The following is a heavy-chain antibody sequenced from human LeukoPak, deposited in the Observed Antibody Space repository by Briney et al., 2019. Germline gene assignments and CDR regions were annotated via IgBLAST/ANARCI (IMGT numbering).Heavy chain of an antibody. V-gene: IGHV4-34*01. J-gene: IGHJ3*02. Sequence: SETLSLTCAAYGGSFSGYYWSWIRQPPGKGLEWIGEINHSGSTNYNPSLKSRVTITVDKYKTQFSLKLSSVTAADTAVYYCAGDHYYDSSGYSYRRRLTNAFDIWGQGTMVTVSS. CDR2: INHSGST. CDR3: AGDHYYDSSGYSYRRRLTNAFDI. CDR1: GGSFSGYY. D-gene: IGHD3-22*01.